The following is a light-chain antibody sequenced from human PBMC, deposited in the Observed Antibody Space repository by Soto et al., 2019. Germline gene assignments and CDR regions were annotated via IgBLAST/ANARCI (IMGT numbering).Light chain of an antibody. CDR3: QQRSNWPIT. Sequence: DIVLTPSPESLAVSLGDRATINCRSSQSVSSYLAWYQQKPGQAPRLLIYDASNRATGIPARFSGSGSGTDFTLTISSLEPEDFAVYYCQQRSNWPITFGQGTRLEIK. V-gene: IGKV3-11*01. CDR2: DAS. CDR1: QSVSSY. J-gene: IGKJ5*01.